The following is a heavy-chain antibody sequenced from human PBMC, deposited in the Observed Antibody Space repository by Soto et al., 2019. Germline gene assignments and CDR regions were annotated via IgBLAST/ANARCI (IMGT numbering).Heavy chain of an antibody. CDR2: IYSGGYT. J-gene: IGHJ4*02. Sequence: EVQLVESGGGLIQPGGSLRLSCAVSGFTVSNNYMSWVRQAPGKGLEGVSVIYSGGYTAYGDSVKGRFTISRDNSKTPLNLQKKSRGAHGPPFYSWGSHPGGGGYWGQGTLVTVSS. D-gene: IGHD3-10*01. CDR3: GSHPGGGGY. V-gene: IGHV3-53*01. CDR1: GFTVSNNY.